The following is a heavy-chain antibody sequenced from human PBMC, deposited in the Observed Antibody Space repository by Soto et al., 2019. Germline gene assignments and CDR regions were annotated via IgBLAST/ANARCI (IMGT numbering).Heavy chain of an antibody. J-gene: IGHJ4*02. CDR1: GFTFSSYA. V-gene: IGHV3-23*01. Sequence: EVQLLESGGGLVQPGGSLRLSCAASGFTFSSYAKSWVRQAPGKGLEWVSTISGDGGSTYYADSVKGRFTISRDDSKNTVYQQMNSLRAEDTAVYYCAKDLWFGELSPEDYWGQGTLVTVSS. CDR2: ISGDGGST. D-gene: IGHD3-10*01. CDR3: AKDLWFGELSPEDY.